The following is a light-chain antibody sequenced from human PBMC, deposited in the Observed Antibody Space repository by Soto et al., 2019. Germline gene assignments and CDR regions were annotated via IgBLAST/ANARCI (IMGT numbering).Light chain of an antibody. CDR1: SRDIGGFGL. J-gene: IGLJ2*01. CDR3: SSFEASNNLL. CDR2: EVS. V-gene: IGLV2-8*01. Sequence: QSALAQPASVSGSPGQSITISCTGSSRDIGGFGLVSWYRHHPGKAPKLMIYEVSKRPSGVPDRFSGSKSGNTASLTVSGLQVEDEADYYCSSFEASNNLLFGGGTKLTVL.